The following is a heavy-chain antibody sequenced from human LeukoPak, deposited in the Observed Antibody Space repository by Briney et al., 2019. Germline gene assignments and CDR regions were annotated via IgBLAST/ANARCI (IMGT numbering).Heavy chain of an antibody. CDR3: ARVLEGSSGQHWYFDL. CDR1: GGSFSGYY. CDR2: INHSGST. V-gene: IGHV4-34*01. Sequence: PSETLSLTCAVYGGSFSGYYWSWIRQPPGKGLEWIGEINHSGSTNYNPSLKSRVTISVDTSKNQFSLRLSSVTAADTAVYYCARVLEGSSGQHWYFDLWGCGTLVTVSS. J-gene: IGHJ2*01. D-gene: IGHD6-19*01.